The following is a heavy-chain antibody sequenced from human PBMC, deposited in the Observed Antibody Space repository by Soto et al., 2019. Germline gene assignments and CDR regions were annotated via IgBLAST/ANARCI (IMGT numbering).Heavy chain of an antibody. J-gene: IGHJ5*02. CDR2: ISSNTAYI. V-gene: IGHV3-21*01. Sequence: GGSLRLSCAASGFTFRSLAINWVRQTPGKGLGWVSTISSNTAYIYYTDALRGRVTIARDNAKNSLHLHVNSLRAEDTAVYYCTRDASRDSSARAWFNPWGPGT. CDR3: TRDASRDSSARAWFNP. CDR1: GFTFRSLA. D-gene: IGHD6-13*01.